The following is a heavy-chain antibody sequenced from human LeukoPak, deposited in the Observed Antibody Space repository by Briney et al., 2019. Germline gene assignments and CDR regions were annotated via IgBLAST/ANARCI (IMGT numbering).Heavy chain of an antibody. Sequence: SETLSLTCTVSGGSISSSSYYWGWIRQPPGKGLEWIGSIYYSGSTYYNPSLKSRVTISVDTSKNQFSLKLSSVTAADTAVYYCARTDILTGYSRNAFGIWGQGTMVTVSS. J-gene: IGHJ3*02. CDR2: IYYSGST. CDR3: ARTDILTGYSRNAFGI. D-gene: IGHD3-9*01. V-gene: IGHV4-39*01. CDR1: GGSISSSSYY.